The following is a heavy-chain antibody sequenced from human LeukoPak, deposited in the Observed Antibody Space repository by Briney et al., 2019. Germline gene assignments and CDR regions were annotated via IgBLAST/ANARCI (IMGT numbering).Heavy chain of an antibody. D-gene: IGHD3-22*01. CDR1: GFTFSSYA. CDR3: AKGAGLLTYYYDSSGYSDFGY. CDR2: ISYDGSNK. Sequence: GGSLRLSCAASGFTFSSYAMHWVRQAPGKGLEWVAVISYDGSNKYYADSVKGRFTISRDNSKNTLYLQMNSLRAEDTAVYYCAKGAGLLTYYYDSSGYSDFGYWGQGTLVTVSS. J-gene: IGHJ4*02. V-gene: IGHV3-30*04.